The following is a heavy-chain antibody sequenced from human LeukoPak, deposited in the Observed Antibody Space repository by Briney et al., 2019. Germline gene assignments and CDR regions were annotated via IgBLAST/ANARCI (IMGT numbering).Heavy chain of an antibody. J-gene: IGHJ6*03. V-gene: IGHV4-39*07. CDR2: IYYSGST. Sequence: SETLSLTRTVSGGSISSSSYYWGWIRQPPGKGLEWIGSIYYSGSTYYNPSLKSRVTISVDTSKNQFSLKLSSVTAADTAVYYCARQIAAAGTLGFYYYYYYMDVWGKGTTVTVSS. D-gene: IGHD6-13*01. CDR1: GGSISSSSYY. CDR3: ARQIAAAGTLGFYYYYYYMDV.